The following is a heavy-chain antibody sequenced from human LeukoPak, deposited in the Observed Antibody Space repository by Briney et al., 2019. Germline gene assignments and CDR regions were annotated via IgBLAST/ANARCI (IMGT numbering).Heavy chain of an antibody. CDR3: ARGRGVSLWFGELLSGDY. V-gene: IGHV1-8*01. Sequence: ASVKVSCKASGYTFTSYDINWVRQATGQGLEWMGWMNPNSGNTGYAQMFQGRVTMTRDTSISTAYMELSSLRSEDTAVYYCARGRGVSLWFGELLSGDYWGQGTLVTVSS. CDR2: MNPNSGNT. J-gene: IGHJ4*02. CDR1: GYTFTSYD. D-gene: IGHD3-10*01.